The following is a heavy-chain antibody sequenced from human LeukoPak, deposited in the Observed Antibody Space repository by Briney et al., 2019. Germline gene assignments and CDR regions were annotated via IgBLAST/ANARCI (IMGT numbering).Heavy chain of an antibody. CDR1: GFTFSDYY. V-gene: IGHV4-34*01. Sequence: GSLRLSCAASGFTFSDYYMSWIRQPPGKGLEWIGEINHSGSTNYNPSPKSRVTISVDTSKNQFSLKLSSVTAADTAVYYCARVKDHYFDYWGQGTLVTVSS. J-gene: IGHJ4*02. CDR2: INHSGST. CDR3: ARVKDHYFDY.